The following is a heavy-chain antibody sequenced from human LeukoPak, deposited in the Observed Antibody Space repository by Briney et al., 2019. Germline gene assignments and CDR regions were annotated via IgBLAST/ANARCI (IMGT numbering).Heavy chain of an antibody. CDR1: GYTFTSHG. V-gene: IGHV1-18*03. Sequence: GASVKVSCKASGYTFTSHGLSWVRQAPGQGLEWMGRISPYNGDTKYAQKIQDRVTMTTDTTTSTAYMELRSLRSDDMAVYYCARDRGSYCSGGTCYAPHIDYWGQGTLVTVSS. J-gene: IGHJ4*02. D-gene: IGHD2-15*01. CDR3: ARDRGSYCSGGTCYAPHIDY. CDR2: ISPYNGDT.